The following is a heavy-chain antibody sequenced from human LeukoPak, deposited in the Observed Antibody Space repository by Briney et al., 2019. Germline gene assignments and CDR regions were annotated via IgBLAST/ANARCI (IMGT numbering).Heavy chain of an antibody. CDR2: IISSGSTT. CDR1: GFSFSVYE. CDR3: TPLTVASNFDY. Sequence: GGSLRLSCAASGFSFSVYEMHWVRQAPGEGLEWISYIISSGSTTYYADSVRGRFSISRDNAKNSLYLQMNSLGAEDTVVYDCTPLTVASNFDYWGEGGLVTVSS. D-gene: IGHD6-19*01. J-gene: IGHJ4*02. V-gene: IGHV3-48*03.